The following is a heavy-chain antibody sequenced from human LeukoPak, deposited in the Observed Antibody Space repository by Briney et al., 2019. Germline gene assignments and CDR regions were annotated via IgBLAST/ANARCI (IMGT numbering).Heavy chain of an antibody. CDR1: GYTFTGYY. D-gene: IGHD3-3*01. Sequence: ASVTVSCKASGYTFTGYYMHWVRQAPGQGLEWMGWINPNSGGTNYAQKFQGRVTMTRDTSISTAYMELSRLRSDDTAVYYCARDNTIFGVVIIPLDYWGQGSLVTVSS. CDR3: ARDNTIFGVVIIPLDY. J-gene: IGHJ4*02. V-gene: IGHV1-2*02. CDR2: INPNSGGT.